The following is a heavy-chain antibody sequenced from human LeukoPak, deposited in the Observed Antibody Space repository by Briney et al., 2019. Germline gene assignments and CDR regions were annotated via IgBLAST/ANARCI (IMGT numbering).Heavy chain of an antibody. Sequence: ASVKVSCKASGYTFTSYYMHWVRQATGQGLEWMGWMNPNSSNTGYAQKFQGRVTMTRNTSIGTAYMELSSLRSEDTAIYYCVRVPPRTTNYAYWGQGTLVTVSS. V-gene: IGHV1-8*02. CDR2: MNPNSSNT. CDR3: VRVPPRTTNYAY. D-gene: IGHD1-14*01. J-gene: IGHJ4*02. CDR1: GYTFTSYY.